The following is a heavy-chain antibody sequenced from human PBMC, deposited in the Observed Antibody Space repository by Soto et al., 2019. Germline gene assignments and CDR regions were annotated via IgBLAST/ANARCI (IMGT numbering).Heavy chain of an antibody. J-gene: IGHJ4*02. CDR1: GFTFRNYA. V-gene: IGHV3-23*01. CDR3: AKIPDSSSWDG. D-gene: IGHD6-13*01. Sequence: PXXSLRLSYAASGFTFRNYAMGWVLQAPGKGLEWVSAISGSGGSTYYADSVKGRFTISRDNSKNTLYLQMNSLRAEDTAVYYCAKIPDSSSWDGWGQGTLVTVSS. CDR2: ISGSGGST.